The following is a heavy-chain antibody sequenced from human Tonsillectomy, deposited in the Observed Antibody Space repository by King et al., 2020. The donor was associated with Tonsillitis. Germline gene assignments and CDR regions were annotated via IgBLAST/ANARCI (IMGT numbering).Heavy chain of an antibody. CDR1: GFTFSNYD. D-gene: IGHD5-24*01. CDR3: ARDRDGYIFDY. CDR2: ISYDGSNK. V-gene: IGHV3-33*05. Sequence: VQLVESGGGVVQPGRSLRLSCAASGFTFSNYDMYWVRQAPGKGLEWVAVISYDGSNKYYVDSVTGRFTISRDNSENTLYLQMNSRRAEDTAVYYCARDRDGYIFDYWGQGTLVTVSS. J-gene: IGHJ4*02.